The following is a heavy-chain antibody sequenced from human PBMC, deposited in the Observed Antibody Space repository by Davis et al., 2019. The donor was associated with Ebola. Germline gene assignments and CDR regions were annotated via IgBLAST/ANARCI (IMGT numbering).Heavy chain of an antibody. D-gene: IGHD3-3*01. CDR2: IIPIFGTA. CDR1: GGTFSSYA. CDR3: AVRFLEWLPADELYYYYGRDV. J-gene: IGHJ6*02. V-gene: IGHV1-69*06. Sequence: AASVKVSCKASGGTFSSYAISWVRQAPGQGLEWMGGIIPIFGTANYAQKFQGRVTITADKSTSTAYMELSSLRSEDTAVYYCAVRFLEWLPADELYYYYGRDVWGQGTTVTVSS.